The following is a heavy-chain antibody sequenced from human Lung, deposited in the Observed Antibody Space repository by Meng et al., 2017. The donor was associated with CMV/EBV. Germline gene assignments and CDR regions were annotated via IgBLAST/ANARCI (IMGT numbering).Heavy chain of an antibody. CDR3: ARGGFKSSSSLYY. D-gene: IGHD6-6*01. CDR2: IRNKGYGGTT. J-gene: IGHJ4*02. Sequence: GGSLRLXCTASGFTFGDYPMTWVRQAPGKGLEWIGFIRNKGYGGTTEYAASVKGRIIISRDDYRSIAYLQINSLKTEDTAVYYCARGGFKSSSSLYYWGQGTXVTVSS. CDR1: GFTFGDYP. V-gene: IGHV3-49*04.